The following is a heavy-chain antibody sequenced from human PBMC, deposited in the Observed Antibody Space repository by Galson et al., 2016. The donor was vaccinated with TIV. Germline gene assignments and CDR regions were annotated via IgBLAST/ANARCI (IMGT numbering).Heavy chain of an antibody. CDR2: IYHSGST. CDR3: ARDSHYGPYYYGMDV. D-gene: IGHD4-17*01. CDR1: GGSISSSNW. V-gene: IGHV4-4*02. J-gene: IGHJ6*02. Sequence: SETLSLTCAVSGGSISSSNWWSWVRQPPGKGLEWIGEIYHSGSTNYNPSLKSRVTITVDKSKNQFSLKLISVTAADTAVYYCARDSHYGPYYYGMDVWGQGTTVTVSS.